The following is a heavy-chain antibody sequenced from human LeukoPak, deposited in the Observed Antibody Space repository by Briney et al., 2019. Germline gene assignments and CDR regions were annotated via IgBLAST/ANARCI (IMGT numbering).Heavy chain of an antibody. CDR2: ISSSSSYI. CDR3: ARDSGYSYGYPPYYVDY. V-gene: IGHV3-21*01. Sequence: GGSLRLSCAASGFTFSSYSMNWVRQAPGKVLEWVSSISSSSSYIYYADSVKGRFTISRDNAKNSLYLQMNSLRAEDTAVYYCARDSGYSYGYPPYYVDYWGQGTLVTVSS. CDR1: GFTFSSYS. D-gene: IGHD5-18*01. J-gene: IGHJ4*02.